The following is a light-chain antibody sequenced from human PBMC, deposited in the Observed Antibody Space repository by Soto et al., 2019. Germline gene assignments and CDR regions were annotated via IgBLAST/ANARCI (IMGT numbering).Light chain of an antibody. CDR1: QSLVYSDGNTY. CDR3: MQGKCGAWT. Sequence: DVVMTQSPLSLPVTLGQPASISCRSSQSLVYSDGNTYLNWFQQRPGQSPRRLIHKVSNRDSGDPDRVGGGGSGGDLSGNTSTVEAGDVGVDYGMQGKCGAWTFGQGSKVEIK. CDR2: KVS. V-gene: IGKV2-30*01. J-gene: IGKJ1*01.